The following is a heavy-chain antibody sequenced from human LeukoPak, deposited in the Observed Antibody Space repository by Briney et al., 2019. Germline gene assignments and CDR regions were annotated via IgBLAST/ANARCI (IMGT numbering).Heavy chain of an antibody. Sequence: LTGGPLRLSCAASGFTFSSYWMSWVRQALGKGLEWVANIKQDGSEKYYVDSVKGRFTISRDNAKNSLYLQMNSLRAEDTAVYYCARDGNGDCTNGVCDAFDIWGQGTMVTVSS. CDR3: ARDGNGDCTNGVCDAFDI. CDR2: IKQDGSEK. V-gene: IGHV3-7*01. J-gene: IGHJ3*02. D-gene: IGHD2-8*01. CDR1: GFTFSSYW.